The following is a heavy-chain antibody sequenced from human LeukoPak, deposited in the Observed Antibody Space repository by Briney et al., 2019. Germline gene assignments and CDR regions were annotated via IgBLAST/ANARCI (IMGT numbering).Heavy chain of an antibody. D-gene: IGHD3-22*01. CDR1: GFKFSDYG. CDR2: IWYDGRKT. CDR3: ARGGGYYDSSGYPLLDY. J-gene: IGHJ4*02. Sequence: PGGSLRLSCAASGFKFSDYGMYWVRQAPGKGLEWVALIWYDGRKTHYGDSVKGRFTVARDNSNSTLHLQMNTLRAEDTAVYYCARGGGYYDSSGYPLLDYWGQGTLVTVSS. V-gene: IGHV3-33*01.